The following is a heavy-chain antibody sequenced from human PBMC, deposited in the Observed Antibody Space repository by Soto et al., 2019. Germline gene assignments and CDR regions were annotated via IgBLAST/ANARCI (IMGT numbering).Heavy chain of an antibody. Sequence: QVQLVQSGAEVKKPGSSVKVSCKASGGTFSSYAISWVRQAPGQGLEWMGGIIPIFGTANYAQKFQGRVTITADEYTSTAYMELSSLRSEDTAVYYCARVRMEWEPQGQFDYWGQGTLVTVSS. J-gene: IGHJ4*02. D-gene: IGHD1-26*01. CDR1: GGTFSSYA. CDR3: ARVRMEWEPQGQFDY. CDR2: IIPIFGTA. V-gene: IGHV1-69*12.